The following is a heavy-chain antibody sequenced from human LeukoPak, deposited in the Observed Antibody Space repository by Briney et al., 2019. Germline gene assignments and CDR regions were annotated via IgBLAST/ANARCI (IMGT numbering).Heavy chain of an antibody. CDR3: ARGDVWFDP. J-gene: IGHJ5*02. CDR1: DCSISSYY. CDR2: IYYSGST. V-gene: IGHV4-59*01. Sequence: TPSEPLSLTCPVSDCSISSYYWSWIRQPPLKGLEWIGYIYYSGSTNYNHSLKSRVTISVDTSKNQFSLKLSSVTAADTAVYYCARGDVWFDPWGQGTLVTVSS.